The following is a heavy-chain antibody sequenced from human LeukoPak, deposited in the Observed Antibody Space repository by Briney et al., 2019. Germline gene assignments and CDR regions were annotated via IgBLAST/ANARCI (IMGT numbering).Heavy chain of an antibody. CDR2: ISSSGSTI. D-gene: IGHD3-10*01. J-gene: IGHJ3*02. Sequence: GGSLRLSCAASGLTGSHNYVSWIRQAPGKGLEGVSYISSSGSTIYYADSVKGRLTIARDNAKNSLFLQMKSLRAEDTAVYYCARRDYYGSGSYYHDVFDIWGQGTMVTVSS. CDR1: GLTGSHNY. V-gene: IGHV3-11*01. CDR3: ARRDYYGSGSYYHDVFDI.